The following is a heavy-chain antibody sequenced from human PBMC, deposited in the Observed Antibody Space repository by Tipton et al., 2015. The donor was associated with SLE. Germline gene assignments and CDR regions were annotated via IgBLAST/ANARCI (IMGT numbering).Heavy chain of an antibody. V-gene: IGHV4-61*09. CDR1: GGSISSGSYY. CDR2: IYTSGST. CDR3: AREPVYYYYYMDV. J-gene: IGHJ6*03. Sequence: TLSLTCTVSGGSISSGSYYWSWIRQPAGKGLEWIGHIYTSGSTNYNPSLKSRVTISVDTSKNQFSLKLSSVTAADTAVYYCAREPVYYYYYMDVWGKGTTVTVSS.